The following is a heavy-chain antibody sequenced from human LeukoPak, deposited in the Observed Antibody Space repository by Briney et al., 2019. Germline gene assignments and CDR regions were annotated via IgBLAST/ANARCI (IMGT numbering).Heavy chain of an antibody. J-gene: IGHJ3*02. CDR3: ARTLNGAFDI. CDR1: GGSISSSSYS. CDR2: IYYSGNT. D-gene: IGHD2-8*01. V-gene: IGHV4-39*07. Sequence: SETLSLTCTVSGGSISSSSYSWDWIRQPPGKGLEWIGSIYYSGNTYYNPSFKSRVTISVDTSKNQFSLKLSSVTAADTAVYYCARTLNGAFDIWGQGTMVTVSS.